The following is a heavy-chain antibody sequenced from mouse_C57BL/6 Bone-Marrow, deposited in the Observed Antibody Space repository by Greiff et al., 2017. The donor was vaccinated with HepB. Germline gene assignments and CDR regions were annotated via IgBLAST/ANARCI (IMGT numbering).Heavy chain of an antibody. J-gene: IGHJ2*01. CDR3: TTVPKPLTTLDY. Sequence: VQLQQSGAELVRPGASVKLSCTASGFNIKDDYMHWVKQRPEQGLEWIGWIDPENGDTEYASKFQGKATIPADTSSNTAYLQLSSLTSEDTAVYYCTTVPKPLTTLDYWGQGTTLTVSS. D-gene: IGHD1-1*01. V-gene: IGHV14-4*01. CDR2: IDPENGDT. CDR1: GFNIKDDY.